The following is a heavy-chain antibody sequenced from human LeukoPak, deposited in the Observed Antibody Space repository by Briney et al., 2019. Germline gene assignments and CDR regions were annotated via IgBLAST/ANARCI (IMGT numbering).Heavy chain of an antibody. D-gene: IGHD3-10*01. CDR2: IYYSVSA. CDR3: ARASGIEDY. V-gene: IGHV4-39*01. CDR1: GDSISGSNYY. J-gene: IGHJ4*02. Sequence: PSETLSLTCTISGDSISGSNYYWGWIRQPPGKGLEWIGSIYYSVSAYYNQSLETRVAISVDTSKNQFSLKLNSVTASDTAVYYCARASGIEDYWGQGTLVIVSS.